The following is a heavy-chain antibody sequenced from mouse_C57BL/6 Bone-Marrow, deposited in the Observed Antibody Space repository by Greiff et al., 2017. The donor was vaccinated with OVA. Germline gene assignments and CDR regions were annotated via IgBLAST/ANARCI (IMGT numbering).Heavy chain of an antibody. CDR1: GYTFTSYW. V-gene: IGHV1-61*01. CDR2: IYPSDSET. CDR3: ARRGGRYFGY. J-gene: IGHJ2*01. Sequence: QVQLQQSGAELVRPGSSVKLSCKASGYTFTSYWMDWVKQRPGQGLEWIGNIYPSDSETQYNQKFKDKATLTVDTSSSTAYMQLSSLTSEDSAVYYGARRGGRYFGYWGQGTTLTVSS.